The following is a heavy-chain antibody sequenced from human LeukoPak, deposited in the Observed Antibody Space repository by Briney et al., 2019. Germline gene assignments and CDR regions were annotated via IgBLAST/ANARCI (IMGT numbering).Heavy chain of an antibody. CDR1: GFIFDDYA. V-gene: IGHV3-9*01. D-gene: IGHD3-22*01. J-gene: IGHJ4*02. CDR2: ISSNSGGI. Sequence: GGSLRLSCAASGFIFDDYAMHWVRQGPGKGLEWVSGISSNSGGIAYADSVKGRFTISRDNAKNSLYLQMNSLRPEDTALYYCAKDVQMTRNDYYNYFDYWGQGTLVTVSS. CDR3: AKDVQMTRNDYYNYFDY.